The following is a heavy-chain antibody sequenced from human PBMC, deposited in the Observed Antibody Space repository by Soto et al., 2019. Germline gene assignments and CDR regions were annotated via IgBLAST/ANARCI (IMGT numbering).Heavy chain of an antibody. CDR2: ISAYSGNT. Sequence: QVQLMQSGAEVKKPGASVKVSCKAYGYTFSSYGLSWVRQAPGQGLEWMGWISAYSGNTVYTQRFKGRLTMATDTSTGTAYMELRSLRYDDTAVYYCARDFYQSSGCCDYWGQGTLVTVSS. D-gene: IGHD3-22*01. CDR3: ARDFYQSSGCCDY. CDR1: GYTFSSYG. J-gene: IGHJ4*02. V-gene: IGHV1-18*01.